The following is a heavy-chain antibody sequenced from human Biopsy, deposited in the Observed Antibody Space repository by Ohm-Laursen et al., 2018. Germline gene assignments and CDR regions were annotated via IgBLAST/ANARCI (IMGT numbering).Heavy chain of an antibody. V-gene: IGHV1-2*02. CDR3: ARLTRSTPTTGV. D-gene: IGHD2-8*01. Sequence: ASVKVSCKASGYIFTGYYMHWVRQAPGQGLEWMGWLNTNSGDTEYAENFQGRVTMTRDTSISTAYMELCRLRSDDTAVYYCARLTRSTPTTGVWGQGTLVTVSS. CDR2: LNTNSGDT. J-gene: IGHJ4*02. CDR1: GYIFTGYY.